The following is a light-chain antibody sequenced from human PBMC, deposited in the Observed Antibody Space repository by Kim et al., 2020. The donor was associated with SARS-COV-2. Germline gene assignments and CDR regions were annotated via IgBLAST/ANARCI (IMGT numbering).Light chain of an antibody. Sequence: GQGIPTSGSGSSFNSGSHYVYWYQQFPGPAPIVLIYKTNHRPSGVPVRVSGSKSGTAAALAISGLRSEDEADYYCAAWDDSLGGWVFGGGTQLTVL. V-gene: IGLV1-47*01. CDR2: KTN. CDR1: SFNSGSHY. J-gene: IGLJ3*02. CDR3: AAWDDSLGGWV.